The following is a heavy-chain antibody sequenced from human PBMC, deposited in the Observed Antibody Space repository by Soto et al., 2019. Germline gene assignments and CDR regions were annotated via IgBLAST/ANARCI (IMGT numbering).Heavy chain of an antibody. D-gene: IGHD2-2*01. Sequence: PGESLKISCKGSGYSFSSYWISWVRQVPGKGLEWMGRIDPSDSYTNYSPSFQGHITISADKSISTAFLQWSSLKASDTAMYYCARLGYCDSTTCGEKAYYGMDVWGQGTTVTVSS. J-gene: IGHJ6*02. CDR1: GYSFSSYW. CDR2: IDPSDSYT. CDR3: ARLGYCDSTTCGEKAYYGMDV. V-gene: IGHV5-10-1*01.